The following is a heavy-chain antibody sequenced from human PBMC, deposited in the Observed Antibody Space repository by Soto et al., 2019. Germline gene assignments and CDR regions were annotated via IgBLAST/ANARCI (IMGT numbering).Heavy chain of an antibody. CDR3: AKDRTPIFGGGYYSAHYYYGMDV. CDR1: GFTFSSYA. D-gene: IGHD3-22*01. CDR2: ISGSGGST. J-gene: IGHJ6*02. V-gene: IGHV3-23*01. Sequence: LRLSCAASGFTFSSYAMSWVRQAPGKGLEWVSAISGSGGSTYYADSVKGRFTISRDNSKNTLYLQMNSLRAEDTAVYYCAKDRTPIFGGGYYSAHYYYGMDVWGQGTTVTVSS.